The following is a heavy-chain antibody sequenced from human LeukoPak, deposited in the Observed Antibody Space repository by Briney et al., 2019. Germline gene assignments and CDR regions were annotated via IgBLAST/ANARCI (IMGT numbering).Heavy chain of an antibody. D-gene: IGHD5-24*01. V-gene: IGHV4-4*07. CDR2: IYTSGST. CDR1: GGPISSYY. Sequence: SETLSLTCTVSGGPISSYYWSWIRQPAGKGLEWIGRIYTSGSTNYNPSLKSRVTISVDKSKNQFSLKLSSVTAADTAVYYCARVRRDGYLFDYWGQGTLVTVSS. CDR3: ARVRRDGYLFDY. J-gene: IGHJ4*02.